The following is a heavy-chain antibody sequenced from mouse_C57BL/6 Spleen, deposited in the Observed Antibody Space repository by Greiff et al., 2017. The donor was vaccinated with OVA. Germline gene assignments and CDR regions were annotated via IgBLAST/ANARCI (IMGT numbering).Heavy chain of an antibody. V-gene: IGHV1-15*01. D-gene: IGHD1-1*01. Sequence: VQLQQSGAELVRPGASVTLSCKASGYTFTDYEMHWVKQTPVHGLEWIGAIDPETGGTAYNQKFKGKAILTADKSSSTAYMELRSLTSEDSAVYYCTRKGYYGALIDYWGQGTTLTGSS. CDR2: IDPETGGT. CDR3: TRKGYYGALIDY. CDR1: GYTFTDYE. J-gene: IGHJ2*01.